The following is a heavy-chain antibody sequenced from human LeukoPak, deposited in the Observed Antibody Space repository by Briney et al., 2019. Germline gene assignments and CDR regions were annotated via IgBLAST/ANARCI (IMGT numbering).Heavy chain of an antibody. J-gene: IGHJ4*02. V-gene: IGHV4-61*01. CDR3: ARLRYDILNFDY. CDR1: GGSVSSGSYY. D-gene: IGHD3-9*01. CDR2: IYYSGST. Sequence: PSETLSLTCTVSGGSVSSGSYYWSWIRQPPGKGLEWIGCIYYSGSTNYNPSLKSRVTISVDTSKNQFSLKLSSVTAADTAVYYCARLRYDILNFDYWGQGTLVTVSS.